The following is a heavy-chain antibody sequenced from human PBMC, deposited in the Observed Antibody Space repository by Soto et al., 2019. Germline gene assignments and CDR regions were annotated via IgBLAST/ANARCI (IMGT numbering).Heavy chain of an antibody. D-gene: IGHD3-3*01. CDR2: ISAYNGNT. CDR3: ARDHSLRFLEWFLAGGAFDI. CDR1: GYTFTSYG. V-gene: IGHV1-18*04. Sequence: ASVKVSCKASGYTFTSYGISWVRQAPGQGLEWMGWISAYNGNTNYAQKLQGRVTMTTDTSTSTAYMELRSLRSDDTAVYYCARDHSLRFLEWFLAGGAFDIWGQGTMVTVSS. J-gene: IGHJ3*02.